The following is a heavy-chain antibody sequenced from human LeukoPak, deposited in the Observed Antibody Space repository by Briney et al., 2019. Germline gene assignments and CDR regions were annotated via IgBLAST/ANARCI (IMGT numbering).Heavy chain of an antibody. J-gene: IGHJ4*02. CDR2: ISGSGGST. Sequence: GGSLRLTCAASGFTFSSYAKSWVRQTPGKGLEWVSAISGSGGSTYYADSVKSRFTISRDNSKNTLYLQMNSLRAEDTAVYYCAKVREQMTAYDILYYFDYWGQGTLVTVSS. D-gene: IGHD3-9*01. V-gene: IGHV3-23*01. CDR1: GFTFSSYA. CDR3: AKVREQMTAYDILYYFDY.